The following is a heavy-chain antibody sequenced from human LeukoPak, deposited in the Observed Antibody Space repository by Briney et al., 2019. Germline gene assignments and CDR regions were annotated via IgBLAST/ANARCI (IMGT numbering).Heavy chain of an antibody. J-gene: IGHJ4*02. CDR3: AKERDTAMVTIDY. D-gene: IGHD5-18*01. Sequence: PGGSLRLSCAASGFTFSSYGMQWVRQAPGKGVEWVAFIRYDGSNKYYADSVKGRFTISRDNSKNTLYLQMNSLRAEDTAVYYCAKERDTAMVTIDYWGQGTLVTVSS. V-gene: IGHV3-30*02. CDR1: GFTFSSYG. CDR2: IRYDGSNK.